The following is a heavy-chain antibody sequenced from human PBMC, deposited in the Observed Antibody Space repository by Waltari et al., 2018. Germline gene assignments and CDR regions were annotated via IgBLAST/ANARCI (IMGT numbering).Heavy chain of an antibody. CDR1: GFTFSSHT. V-gene: IGHV3-21*01. Sequence: EVQLVGSGGGLVKPGGSLRLSCAASGFTFSSHTMNWVRQAPGKGLGWVSSISSGSSYIYYADSVKGRFTISRDNAKNQFSLKLTSVTAADTAMYFCARQSYYDESGHDWGQGTLVTVSS. CDR3: ARQSYYDESGHD. D-gene: IGHD3-22*01. CDR2: ISSGSSYI. J-gene: IGHJ4*02.